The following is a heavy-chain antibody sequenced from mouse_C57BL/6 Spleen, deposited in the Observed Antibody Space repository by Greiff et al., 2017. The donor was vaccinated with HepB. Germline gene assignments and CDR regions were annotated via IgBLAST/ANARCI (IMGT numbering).Heavy chain of an antibody. CDR3: ARSLLRRFAY. CDR1: GYAFTNYL. Sequence: VQLQQSGAELVRPGTSVKVSCKASGYAFTNYLIEWVKQRPGQGLEWIGVINPGSGGTNYNEKFKGKATLTADKSSSTAYMQLSSLTSEDSAVYFCARSLLRRFAYWGQGTLVTVSA. V-gene: IGHV1-54*01. CDR2: INPGSGGT. J-gene: IGHJ3*01. D-gene: IGHD1-1*01.